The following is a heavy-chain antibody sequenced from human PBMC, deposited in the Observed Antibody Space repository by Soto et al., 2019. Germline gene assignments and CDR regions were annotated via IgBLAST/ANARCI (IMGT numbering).Heavy chain of an antibody. Sequence: SVKVSCKASGGALSSYAISWVRQAPGQGLEWMGGIIPIFGTANYAQKFQGRVTITADESTSTAYMELSSLRSEDTAVYYCARVKEEMATIPWFDPWGQGTLVTVSS. CDR1: GGALSSYA. D-gene: IGHD5-12*01. CDR2: IIPIFGTA. J-gene: IGHJ5*02. V-gene: IGHV1-69*13. CDR3: ARVKEEMATIPWFDP.